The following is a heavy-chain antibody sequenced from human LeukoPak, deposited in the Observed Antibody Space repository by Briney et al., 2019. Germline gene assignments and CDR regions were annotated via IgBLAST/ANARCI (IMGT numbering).Heavy chain of an antibody. Sequence: GGSLRLSCAASGFTFSSYSMNWVRRAPGKGLEWVSSISSSSSFIYYADSVKGRFTISRDNAKNSLYLQMNSLRAEDTAVYYCASYGDYNDAFNIWGQGTMVTVSS. CDR1: GFTFSSYS. J-gene: IGHJ3*02. CDR3: ASYGDYNDAFNI. V-gene: IGHV3-21*01. D-gene: IGHD4-17*01. CDR2: ISSSSSFI.